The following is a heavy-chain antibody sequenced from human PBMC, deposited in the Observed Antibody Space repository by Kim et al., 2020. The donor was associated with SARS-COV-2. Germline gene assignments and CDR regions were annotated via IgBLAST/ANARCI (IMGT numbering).Heavy chain of an antibody. Sequence: ASVKVSCKASGYTFTSYYMHWVRQAPGQGLEWMGIINPSGGSTSYAQKFQGRVTMTRDTSTSTVYMELSSLRSEDTAVYYCARPREITMVRGVINFYYGMDVWGQRTAVTVSS. V-gene: IGHV1-46*03. J-gene: IGHJ6*02. D-gene: IGHD3-10*01. CDR1: GYTFTSYY. CDR2: INPSGGST. CDR3: ARPREITMVRGVINFYYGMDV.